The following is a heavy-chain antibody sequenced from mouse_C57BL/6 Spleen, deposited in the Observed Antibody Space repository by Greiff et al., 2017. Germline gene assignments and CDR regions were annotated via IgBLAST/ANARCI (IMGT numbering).Heavy chain of an antibody. Sequence: DVQLVESGPGLVKPSPSLSLTCSVTGYSITSGYYWNWIRQFPGNQLEWMGYITYDGSNNYNPSLKNRGSITRDTSKNQGFLKLKSVTTEDTATYYCASGTKVDYWGQGTTLTVSS. CDR2: ITYDGSN. D-gene: IGHD1-1*01. V-gene: IGHV3-6*01. CDR3: ASGTKVDY. J-gene: IGHJ2*01. CDR1: GYSITSGYY.